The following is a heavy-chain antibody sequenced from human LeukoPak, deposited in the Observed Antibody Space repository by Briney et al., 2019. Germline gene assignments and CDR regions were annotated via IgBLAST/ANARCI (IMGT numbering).Heavy chain of an antibody. CDR2: INPNSGAT. V-gene: IGHV1-2*02. Sequence: ASVKVSCKASGYTFTGHYMHWVRQAPGQGLEWVGWINPNSGATDHAQKFQGRVTMTRDTSISTAYMEMSSLKFDDTAVYYCARPQGYQLLDFEYWGQGTLVTVSS. CDR3: ARPQGYQLLDFEY. D-gene: IGHD2-2*01. J-gene: IGHJ4*02. CDR1: GYTFTGHY.